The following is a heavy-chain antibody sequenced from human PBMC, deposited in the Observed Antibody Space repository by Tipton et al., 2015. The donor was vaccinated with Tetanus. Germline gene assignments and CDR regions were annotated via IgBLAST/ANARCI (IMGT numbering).Heavy chain of an antibody. J-gene: IGHJ1*01. V-gene: IGHV4-59*01. CDR1: GGSISTYH. CDR2: IDYFGTT. D-gene: IGHD3-3*01. CDR3: ARTSGYLYSSY. Sequence: TLSLTCTVSGGSISTYHWNWIRQFPGKGLEWIGYIDYFGTTKYNPSLKSRVAMSVDTSKSQLSLKLSSVTSADTAVYYCARTSGYLYSSYWGQGTLVTVSS.